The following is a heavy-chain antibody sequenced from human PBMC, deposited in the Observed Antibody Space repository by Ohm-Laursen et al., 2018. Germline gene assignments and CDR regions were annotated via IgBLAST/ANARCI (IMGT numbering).Heavy chain of an antibody. CDR1: GFTFSNAR. CDR2: ITSKTDGGTT. Sequence: SLRLSCTASGFTFSNARMSWVRQAPGKGLEWVGRITSKTDGGTTGYAAPVKGRFTISRDDSKNTLYLQMNSLKTEDTAVYYCTTLAAARPFDYWGQGTLVTVSS. V-gene: IGHV3-15*01. J-gene: IGHJ4*02. CDR3: TTLAAARPFDY. D-gene: IGHD6-6*01.